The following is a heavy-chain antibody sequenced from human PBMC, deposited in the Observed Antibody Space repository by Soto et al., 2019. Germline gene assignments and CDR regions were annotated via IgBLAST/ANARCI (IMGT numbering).Heavy chain of an antibody. V-gene: IGHV3-33*01. Sequence: PGGSLRLSCAGSGFTFSSYGMHWVRQAPGKGLEWVAVIWYDGSNKYYADSVKGRFTISRDNSKNTLYLQMNSLRAEDTAVYYCARETNYGDYHYYYYGMDVWGQGTTVTVSS. D-gene: IGHD4-17*01. CDR3: ARETNYGDYHYYYYGMDV. CDR2: IWYDGSNK. CDR1: GFTFSSYG. J-gene: IGHJ6*02.